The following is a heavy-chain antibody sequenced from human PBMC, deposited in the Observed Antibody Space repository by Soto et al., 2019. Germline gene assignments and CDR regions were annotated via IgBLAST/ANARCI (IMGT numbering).Heavy chain of an antibody. CDR3: ASPGCSSTSCPGYYYYYYGMDV. V-gene: IGHV1-2*02. CDR2: INPNSGGT. CDR1: GYTFTGYY. D-gene: IGHD2-2*01. Sequence: ASVKVSCKASGYTFTGYYMHWVRQAPGQGLEWMGWINPNSGGTNFAQKFQGRVTMTRDTSISTAYMELSRLRSDDTAVYYCASPGCSSTSCPGYYYYYYGMDVWGQGTTVTVSS. J-gene: IGHJ6*02.